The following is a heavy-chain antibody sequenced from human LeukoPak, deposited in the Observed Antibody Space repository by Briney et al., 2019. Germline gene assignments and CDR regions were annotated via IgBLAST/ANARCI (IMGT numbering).Heavy chain of an antibody. J-gene: IGHJ3*02. CDR3: TTDNWRGLDAFDI. CDR1: GFTFTNAW. Sequence: GGSLRLSCAASGFTFTNAWMSWVRQAPGKGLEWVGRFKTKTDGGTTDYAAPVKGRFTISRDASKNTLYLQMDSLKTEGTAMYYCTTDNWRGLDAFDIWGQGTMVTVPS. V-gene: IGHV3-15*01. CDR2: FKTKTDGGTT. D-gene: IGHD3-3*01.